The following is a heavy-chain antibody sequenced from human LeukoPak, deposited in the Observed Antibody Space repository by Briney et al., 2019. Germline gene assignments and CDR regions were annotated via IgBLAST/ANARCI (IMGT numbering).Heavy chain of an antibody. CDR3: ARDPFPLLGDAFDI. J-gene: IGHJ3*02. Sequence: ASVKVSCKASGYTFTGYYMHWVRQAPGQGLEWMGWISAYNGNTNYAQKLQGRVTMTTDTSTSTAYMELRSLRSDDTAVYYCARDPFPLLGDAFDIWGQGTMVTVSS. CDR2: ISAYNGNT. CDR1: GYTFTGYY. V-gene: IGHV1-18*04. D-gene: IGHD3-10*01.